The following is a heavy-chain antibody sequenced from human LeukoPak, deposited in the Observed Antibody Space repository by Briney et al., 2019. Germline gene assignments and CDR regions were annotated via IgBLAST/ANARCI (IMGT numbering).Heavy chain of an antibody. J-gene: IGHJ3*02. Sequence: GGSLRLSCAASGFTFSSYAMSWVRQAPGKGLEWVSAISGSGGSTYYADSVKGRFTISRDNSKNTLYLQMNSLRAEDTAVYYCVRHLWFGELFPDAFDIWGQGTMVTVSS. CDR1: GFTFSSYA. CDR2: ISGSGGST. CDR3: VRHLWFGELFPDAFDI. V-gene: IGHV3-23*01. D-gene: IGHD3-10*01.